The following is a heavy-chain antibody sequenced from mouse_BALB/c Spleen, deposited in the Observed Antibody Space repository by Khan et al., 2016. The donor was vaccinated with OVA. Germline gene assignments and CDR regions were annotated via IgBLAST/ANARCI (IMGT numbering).Heavy chain of an antibody. CDR3: ARAYYRYDCYYAMDY. Sequence: VQLQESGPGLVAPSQSLSITCTVSGFSLSRYNIHWVRQPPGKGLEWLGMIWGGGGTDYNSTLKSRLSISKDNSKSQVFLKMNSLQTDDTAMYFRARAYYRYDCYYAMDYWGQGTSVTVSS. J-gene: IGHJ4*01. D-gene: IGHD2-14*01. CDR1: GFSLSRYN. CDR2: IWGGGGT. V-gene: IGHV2-6-4*01.